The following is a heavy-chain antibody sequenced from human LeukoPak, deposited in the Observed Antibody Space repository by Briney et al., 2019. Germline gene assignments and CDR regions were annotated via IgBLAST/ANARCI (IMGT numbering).Heavy chain of an antibody. CDR2: ISYDGSNK. CDR1: GFTFSSYG. D-gene: IGHD2-15*01. V-gene: IGHV3-30*18. Sequence: GGSLRLSCAASGFTFSSYGMHWVRQAPGKGLEWVAVISYDGSNKYYADSVKGRFTISRDNSKNTLYLQMNSLRAEDTAVYYCAKGSHCSGGSCYYYYYGMDVWGKGTTVTVSS. J-gene: IGHJ6*04. CDR3: AKGSHCSGGSCYYYYYGMDV.